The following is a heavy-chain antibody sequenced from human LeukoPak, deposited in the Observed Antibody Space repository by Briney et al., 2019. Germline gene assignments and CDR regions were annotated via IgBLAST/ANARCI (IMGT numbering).Heavy chain of an antibody. CDR1: GGSISSSSYY. Sequence: SETLSLTCTVSGGSISSSSYYWGWIRQPPGKGLEWIGYIYHSGSTYYNPSLKSRVTISVDRSKNQFSLKLSSVAAADTAVYYCARDQGIAVAGTYHWFDPWGQGTLVTVSS. J-gene: IGHJ5*02. CDR2: IYHSGST. V-gene: IGHV4-39*07. D-gene: IGHD6-19*01. CDR3: ARDQGIAVAGTYHWFDP.